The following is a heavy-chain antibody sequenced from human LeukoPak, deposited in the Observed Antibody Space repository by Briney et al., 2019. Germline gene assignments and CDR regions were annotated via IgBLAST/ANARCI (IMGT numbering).Heavy chain of an antibody. CDR3: ARSPNIAVAGKGRRYYFDY. CDR2: INPNSGGT. V-gene: IGHV1-2*02. J-gene: IGHJ4*02. Sequence: GASVKVSCKASGYTFTGYYMHWVRQAPGQGLEWMGWINPNSGGTNYAQKFQGRVTMTRDTSISTAYMELSRLRSDDTAVYYCARSPNIAVAGKGRRYYFDYWGQGTLVTVSS. D-gene: IGHD6-19*01. CDR1: GYTFTGYY.